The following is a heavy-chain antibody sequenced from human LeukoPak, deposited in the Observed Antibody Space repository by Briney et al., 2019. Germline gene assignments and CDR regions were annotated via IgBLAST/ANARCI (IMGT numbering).Heavy chain of an antibody. V-gene: IGHV4-34*01. CDR1: GGSFSGYY. J-gene: IGHJ4*02. CDR3: ASSHGEAYFDY. Sequence: PSETLSLTCAVYGGSFSGYYWSWIRQPPGKGLEWIGEINHSGSTNYNPSLKSRVTISVDTSKNQFSLKLSSVTAADTAVYYCASSHGEAYFDYWGQGTLVTVSS. CDR2: INHSGST.